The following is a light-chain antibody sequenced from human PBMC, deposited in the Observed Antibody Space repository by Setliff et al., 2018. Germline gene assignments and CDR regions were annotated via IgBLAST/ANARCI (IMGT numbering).Light chain of an antibody. CDR3: CSYAGSYTLI. V-gene: IGLV2-11*01. J-gene: IGLJ2*01. CDR1: SSDVGGYNY. Sequence: QSALAQPRSVSGSPGQSVTISCTGTSSDVGGYNYVSWYQQHPGKAPKLMIYDVSKRPSGVPDRFSGSKSGYTASLTISGPQTEDEADYYCCSYAGSYTLIFGGGTKVTV. CDR2: DVS.